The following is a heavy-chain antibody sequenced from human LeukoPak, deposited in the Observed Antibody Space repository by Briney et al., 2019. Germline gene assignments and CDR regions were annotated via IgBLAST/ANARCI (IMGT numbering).Heavy chain of an antibody. Sequence: GGSLRLSCAASGFTFSSHGIHWVRQAPGKGLEWVAVIWYDGSHSYYADSVRGRFTISRDNSKNTVSLQMSSLRAEDTAVYYCARDRLQYYFDLWGQGTLVIVSS. CDR1: GFTFSSHG. CDR3: ARDRLQYYFDL. J-gene: IGHJ4*02. V-gene: IGHV3-33*01. CDR2: IWYDGSHS.